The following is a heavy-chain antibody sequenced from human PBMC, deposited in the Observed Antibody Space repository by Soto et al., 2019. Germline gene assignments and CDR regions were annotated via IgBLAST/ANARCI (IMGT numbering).Heavy chain of an antibody. J-gene: IGHJ4*02. CDR2: VYYSGNT. Sequence: PSETLSLSCTVSGGSRSSYYWTWIRQQPGKGLEWIGYVYYSGNTNYNPSLKNRVTISVDTSKNQFSLKLGSVTAADTAVYYCARDHGITMVRVAWSGGYFDYWGQGTLVTVSS. D-gene: IGHD3-10*01. CDR1: GGSRSSYY. CDR3: ARDHGITMVRVAWSGGYFDY. V-gene: IGHV4-59*08.